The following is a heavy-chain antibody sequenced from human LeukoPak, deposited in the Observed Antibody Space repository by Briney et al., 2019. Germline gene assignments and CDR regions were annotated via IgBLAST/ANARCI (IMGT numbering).Heavy chain of an antibody. CDR1: GGSISNYF. D-gene: IGHD6-19*01. J-gene: IGHJ6*03. Sequence: SETLSLTCTVSGGSISNYFWSWIRQPPGKGLECIGYIYYSETTNYNPSFKSRVTVSVDTSKNQFSLKLRSVTAADTAMYYCATEKHGESGYTSGYSRYYYYYYMDVWGKGTTVIVSS. V-gene: IGHV4-59*12. CDR2: IYYSETT. CDR3: ATEKHGESGYTSGYSRYYYYYYMDV.